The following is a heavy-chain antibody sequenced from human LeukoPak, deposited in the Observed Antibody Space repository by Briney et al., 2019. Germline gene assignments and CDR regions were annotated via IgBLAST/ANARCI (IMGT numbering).Heavy chain of an antibody. J-gene: IGHJ4*02. V-gene: IGHV1-2*02. Sequence: ASVKVSCKASGYTFTGYYMHWVRQAPGQGLEWMGWINPNSGGTNYAQEFQGRVTMTRDTSISTAYMELSRLRSDDTAVYYCARDPHAVEVDYWGQGTLVTVSS. CDR2: INPNSGGT. CDR1: GYTFTGYY. CDR3: ARDPHAVEVDY.